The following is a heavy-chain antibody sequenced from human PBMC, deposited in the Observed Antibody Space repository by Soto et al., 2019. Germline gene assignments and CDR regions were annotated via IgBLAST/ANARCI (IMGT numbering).Heavy chain of an antibody. CDR1: GFTFSSYA. D-gene: IGHD2-8*02. V-gene: IGHV3-30-3*01. CDR2: ISNDGSNK. CDR3: AREYSLAVLAPGY. Sequence: QVQLVESGGGVVQPGRSLRLSCAASGFTFSSYAMHWVRQAPGKGLEWVAVISNDGSNKHYADSVKGRFTISRDNSKNTLYLQMSSLRAEDTAVYYSAREYSLAVLAPGYWGQGTLVTVSS. J-gene: IGHJ4*02.